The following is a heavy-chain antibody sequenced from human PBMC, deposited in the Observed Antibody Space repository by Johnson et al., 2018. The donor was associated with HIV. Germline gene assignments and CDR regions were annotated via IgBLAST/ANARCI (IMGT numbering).Heavy chain of an antibody. CDR1: GFTFSNAW. Sequence: VQLVESGGGLVKPGGSLRLSCAASGFTFSNAWMDWVRQAPGKGLEWVSGINWNGGSTGYADSVKGRFTISRDNSKNTLYLQMNSLRAEDTALYYCARGPHHSSGTTLRGAFDIWGQGTMVTVSS. CDR2: INWNGGST. J-gene: IGHJ3*02. D-gene: IGHD1-7*01. V-gene: IGHV3-20*04. CDR3: ARGPHHSSGTTLRGAFDI.